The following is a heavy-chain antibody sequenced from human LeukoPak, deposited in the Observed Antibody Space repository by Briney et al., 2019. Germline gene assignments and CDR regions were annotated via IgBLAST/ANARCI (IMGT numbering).Heavy chain of an antibody. J-gene: IGHJ4*02. V-gene: IGHV3-23*01. CDR2: ISGSGGST. D-gene: IGHD2-15*01. CDR1: GFTFSSYW. Sequence: GGSLRLSCAASGFTFSSYWMSWVRQAPGKGLEWVSAISGSGGSTYYADSVKGRFTISRDNSKNTLYLQMNSLRAEDTAVYYCAKDEFTGYCSGGSCYSDYWGQGTLVTVSS. CDR3: AKDEFTGYCSGGSCYSDY.